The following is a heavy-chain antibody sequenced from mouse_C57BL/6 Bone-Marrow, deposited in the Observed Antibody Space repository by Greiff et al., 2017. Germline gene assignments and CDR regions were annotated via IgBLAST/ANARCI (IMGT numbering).Heavy chain of an antibody. D-gene: IGHD2-3*01. Sequence: VQLQQSGPELVKPGASVKISCKASGYTFTDYYMNWVKQSHGKSLEWIGDINPNNGGTSYNQKFKGKATLTVDKSSSTAYMGLRSLTSEDSAVYYCARVYDGYYVENYFDYWGQGTTLTVSS. CDR1: GYTFTDYY. J-gene: IGHJ2*01. CDR2: INPNNGGT. V-gene: IGHV1-26*01. CDR3: ARVYDGYYVENYFDY.